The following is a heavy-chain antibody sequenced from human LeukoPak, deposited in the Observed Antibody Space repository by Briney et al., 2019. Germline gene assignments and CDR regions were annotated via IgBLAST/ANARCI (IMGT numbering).Heavy chain of an antibody. CDR1: GGTFSSYA. D-gene: IGHD2-15*01. Sequence: ASVKVSCKASGGTFSSYAISWVRQAPGQGLEWMGWINPCSGGTHYAQKFQGRVTMTRDTSISTAYMELSRLTSDDTAVYYCARDRDICSGGTCYSYYMDVWGKGTTVTISS. CDR2: INPCSGGT. V-gene: IGHV1-2*02. J-gene: IGHJ6*03. CDR3: ARDRDICSGGTCYSYYMDV.